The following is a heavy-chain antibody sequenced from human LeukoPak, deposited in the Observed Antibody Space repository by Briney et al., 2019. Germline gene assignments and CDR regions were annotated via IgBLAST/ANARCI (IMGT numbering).Heavy chain of an antibody. J-gene: IGHJ3*02. D-gene: IGHD3-10*01. V-gene: IGHV3-7*03. CDR2: IKQDGSEK. Sequence: GGSLRLSCAASGFTFRDLYMGWVRQAPGKGLEWVANIKQDGSEKYYVDSVKGRFTISRDNAKNSLYLQMNSLRAEDTAVYYCARNDGSGSYYINAFDIWGQGTMVTVSS. CDR1: GFTFRDLY. CDR3: ARNDGSGSYYINAFDI.